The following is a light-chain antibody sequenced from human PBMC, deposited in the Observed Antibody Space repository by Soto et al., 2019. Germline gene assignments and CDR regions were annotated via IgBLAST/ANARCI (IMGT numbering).Light chain of an antibody. Sequence: EIVMTQSPATLSVSLGERATLSCRASQSVSSNLAWYQQKPGQAPRLLIYGASTRATGIPARFSGIGSGTEFTLTISSLQSEDFAVYYCQQYDNWPPYTFGQGTKVDIK. CDR3: QQYDNWPPYT. CDR1: QSVSSN. CDR2: GAS. J-gene: IGKJ2*01. V-gene: IGKV3-15*01.